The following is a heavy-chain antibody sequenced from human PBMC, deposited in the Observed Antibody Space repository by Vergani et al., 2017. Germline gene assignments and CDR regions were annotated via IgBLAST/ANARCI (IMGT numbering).Heavy chain of an antibody. CDR2: INPNRGGK. CDR1: GYTFTGYY. V-gene: IGHV1-2*02. D-gene: IGHD3-22*01. J-gene: IGHJ6*02. Sequence: QVQLVQSGAEVKKPGASVKVSCKASGYTFTGYYMHWVRQAPGQGLEWMGWINPNRGGKNYAQKFQGRVTMTREQSISTAYMELCRLRSDDTAVYYCARDSGDPITMIVVGTGTYGMDVWGQGTTVTVSS. CDR3: ARDSGDPITMIVVGTGTYGMDV.